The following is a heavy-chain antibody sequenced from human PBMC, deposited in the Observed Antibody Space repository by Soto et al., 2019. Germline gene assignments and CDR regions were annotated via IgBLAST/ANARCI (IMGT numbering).Heavy chain of an antibody. D-gene: IGHD6-13*01. CDR2: ISGSGGST. Sequence: GGSLRLSCAASGFTFSSYAMSWVRQAPGKGLEWVSAISGSGGSTYYADSVKGRFTISRDNSKNTLYLQMNSLRAEDTAVYYCAKDYGTYSSSWYRYYYGMDVWGQGTTVTVSS. CDR3: AKDYGTYSSSWYRYYYGMDV. J-gene: IGHJ6*02. CDR1: GFTFSSYA. V-gene: IGHV3-23*01.